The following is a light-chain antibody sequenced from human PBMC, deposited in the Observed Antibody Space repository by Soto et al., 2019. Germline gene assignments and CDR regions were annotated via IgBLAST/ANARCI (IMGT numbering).Light chain of an antibody. CDR3: QQYNSWPTWT. CDR2: GAS. J-gene: IGKJ1*01. CDR1: QSVSST. Sequence: EIVLTQSPGTLSLSPGERATLSCRASQSVSSTSLAWYQQKPGQAPRLLIYGASTRATGIPARFSGSGSGTEFTLTISSLQSEDFAVYYCQQYNSWPTWTFGQGTKVDIK. V-gene: IGKV3-15*01.